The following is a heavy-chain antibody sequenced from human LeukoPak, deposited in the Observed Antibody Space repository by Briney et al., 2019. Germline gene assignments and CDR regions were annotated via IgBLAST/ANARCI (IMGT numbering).Heavy chain of an antibody. CDR1: GFTFSDYY. D-gene: IGHD4-17*01. V-gene: IGHV3-11*01. CDR3: ARGYGDDGIDFYYMDV. J-gene: IGHJ6*03. Sequence: GGALRLSCAASGFTFSDYYMSWIRQAPGKGLEWFLYIGNSGSTIYYADAVKGRFTISRDNAKNSLYLQMNSLRVEDTAVYYCARGYGDDGIDFYYMDVWGKGTTVTVSS. CDR2: IGNSGSTI.